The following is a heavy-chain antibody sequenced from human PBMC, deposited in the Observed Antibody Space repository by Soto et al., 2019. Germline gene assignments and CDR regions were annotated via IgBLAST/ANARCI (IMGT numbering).Heavy chain of an antibody. CDR3: ASHSSSWYEDAFDI. V-gene: IGHV5-51*01. D-gene: IGHD6-13*01. CDR1: GYSFTSYW. Sequence: ESLKISFKGSGYSFTSYWIGWVRQIPGEGLEWMGIIYPGDSDTRYSPSFQGQVTISADKSISTAYLQWSSLKASDTAMYYCASHSSSWYEDAFDIWGQGTMVTV. CDR2: IYPGDSDT. J-gene: IGHJ3*02.